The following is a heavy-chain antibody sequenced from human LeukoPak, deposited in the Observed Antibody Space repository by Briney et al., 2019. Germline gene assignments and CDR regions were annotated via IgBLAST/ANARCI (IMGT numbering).Heavy chain of an antibody. D-gene: IGHD5-12*01. CDR1: GGSISSSSYY. CDR2: IYYSGST. J-gene: IGHJ4*02. Sequence: KASETLSLTCTVSGGSISSSSYYWGWIRQPPGKGLEWIGSIYYSGSTYYNPSLKSRVTISVDTSKNQFSLKLSSVTAADTAVYYCARKVPGLRRPFDYWGQGTLVTVSS. CDR3: ARKVPGLRRPFDY. V-gene: IGHV4-39*01.